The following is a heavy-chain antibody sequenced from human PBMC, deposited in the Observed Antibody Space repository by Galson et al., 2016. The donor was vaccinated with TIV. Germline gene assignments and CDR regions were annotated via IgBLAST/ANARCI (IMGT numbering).Heavy chain of an antibody. CDR3: ARDRGSMTMILVVDYHYGMGV. Sequence: SVKVSCKASGYTFRNYGFSWVRQAPGQGLEWLGWISSYNGDTNYAHNLRGRLTMTTDSSTTTAFMELRSLRSDDTAVYFCARDRGSMTMILVVDYHYGMGVWGQGTTVTVSS. V-gene: IGHV1-18*04. J-gene: IGHJ6*02. D-gene: IGHD3-22*01. CDR1: GYTFRNYG. CDR2: ISSYNGDT.